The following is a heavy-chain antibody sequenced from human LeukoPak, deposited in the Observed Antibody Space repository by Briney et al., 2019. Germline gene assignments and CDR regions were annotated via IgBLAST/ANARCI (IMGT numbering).Heavy chain of an antibody. CDR3: ARGSSHPTNWFDP. D-gene: IGHD3-10*01. V-gene: IGHV3-48*02. J-gene: IGHJ5*02. CDR1: GFTVSSNF. CDR2: ISSGSNII. Sequence: GGSLRLSCAASGFTVSSNFMSWVRQAPGKGLEWLSYISSGSNIIYYADSVRGRFTISRDNAKRSLFLQMHNLRDEDTAVYYCARGSSHPTNWFDPWGQGTLVTVSS.